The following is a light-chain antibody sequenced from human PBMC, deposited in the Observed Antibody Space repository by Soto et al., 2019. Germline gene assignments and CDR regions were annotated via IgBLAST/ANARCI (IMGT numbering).Light chain of an antibody. V-gene: IGKV2-24*01. Sequence: DVVLTQTPLSSPVTLGQPASISCRSSQSLVYSDGNTYLSWLQQRPGQPPRLLIYQISNRFSGVPDRFSGSGAGTDFTLKTSRVEAEDVGVYDCMQFAHFPRTFGQGTKLEI. CDR1: QSLVYSDGNTY. CDR2: QIS. J-gene: IGKJ1*01. CDR3: MQFAHFPRT.